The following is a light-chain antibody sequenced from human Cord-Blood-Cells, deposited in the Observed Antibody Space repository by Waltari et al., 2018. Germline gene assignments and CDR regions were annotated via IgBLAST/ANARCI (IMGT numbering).Light chain of an antibody. J-gene: IGKJ2*01. CDR3: QQSYSTRYT. Sequence: DIQMTQSPSSLPASVGDRVTITCRSSQSICSYLNWYQQKPGKVPKLLIYAASSLQSGVPSRFSGSGSGTDFTLTISSLQPEDFATYYCQQSYSTRYTFGQGTKLEIK. CDR2: AAS. V-gene: IGKV1-39*01. CDR1: QSICSY.